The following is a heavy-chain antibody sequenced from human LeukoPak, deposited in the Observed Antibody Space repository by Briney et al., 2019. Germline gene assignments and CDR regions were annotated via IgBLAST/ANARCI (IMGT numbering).Heavy chain of an antibody. J-gene: IGHJ4*02. CDR2: INHSGST. Sequence: SETLSLTCAVYGGSFSGYYWSWIRQPPGKGLEWIGEINHSGSTNYNPSLKSRVTISVDTSKNQFSLKLSSVTAADTAVYYCARRRRYCSSTSCYIDYWGQGTLVTVSS. V-gene: IGHV4-34*01. CDR1: GGSFSGYY. CDR3: ARRRRYCSSTSCYIDY. D-gene: IGHD2-2*02.